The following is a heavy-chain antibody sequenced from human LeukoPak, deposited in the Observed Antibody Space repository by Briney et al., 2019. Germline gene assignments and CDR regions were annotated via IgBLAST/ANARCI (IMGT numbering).Heavy chain of an antibody. CDR1: GGSFSGYY. CDR2: INHSGST. V-gene: IGHV4-34*01. J-gene: IGHJ5*02. Sequence: SETLSLTCAVYGGSFSGYYWSWIRQPPGKGLEWIGEINHSGSTNYNPSLKSRVTISVDTSKNQFSLKLSSVTAADTAVYYCARCELRYFDWLSYNWFDLWGQGTLVTVSS. D-gene: IGHD3-9*01. CDR3: ARCELRYFDWLSYNWFDL.